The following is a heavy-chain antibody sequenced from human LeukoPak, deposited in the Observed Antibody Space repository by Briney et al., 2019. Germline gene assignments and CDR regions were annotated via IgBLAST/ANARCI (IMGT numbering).Heavy chain of an antibody. V-gene: IGHV3-21*01. CDR2: ISSSSSYI. CDR3: ARAAARGYSYGLDY. CDR1: GFTFSSYS. D-gene: IGHD5-18*01. J-gene: IGHJ4*02. Sequence: PGGSLRLSCAASGFTFSSYSMNWVRQAPGKGLEWVSSISSSSSYIYYADSVKGRFTISRDNAKNSLYLQMNSLRAEDTAVYYCARAAARGYSYGLDYWGQGTLVTVSS.